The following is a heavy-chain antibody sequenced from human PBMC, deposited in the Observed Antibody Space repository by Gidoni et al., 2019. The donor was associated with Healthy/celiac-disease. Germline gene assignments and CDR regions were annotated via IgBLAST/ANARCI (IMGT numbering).Heavy chain of an antibody. Sequence: QVQLVESGGGLVNPGGSLRLSCSASGFPFSDYYMSLFRQAPGKGLEWVSYISSSGSTIYYADSVKGRFTISRDNAKNSLYLKMNRLRAEDTAVYYCARVRGYSSGWYSLWGQGTLVTVSS. CDR3: ARVRGYSSGWYSL. V-gene: IGHV3-11*01. CDR2: ISSSGSTI. J-gene: IGHJ4*02. D-gene: IGHD6-19*01. CDR1: GFPFSDYY.